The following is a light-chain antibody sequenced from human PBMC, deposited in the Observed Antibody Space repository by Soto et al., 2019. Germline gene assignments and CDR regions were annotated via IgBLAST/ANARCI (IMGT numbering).Light chain of an antibody. V-gene: IGKV1-5*03. Sequence: DIQMPPSPSTLSASVGDSVTITCRASQSISTWLAWYQQEPGKAPKLLIHKASSLQSGVPSRFSGSGSGTDFTLTISSLHPDDFATYYCQQYNSYSPTVGQGTKVDIK. CDR3: QQYNSYSPT. J-gene: IGKJ1*01. CDR1: QSISTW. CDR2: KAS.